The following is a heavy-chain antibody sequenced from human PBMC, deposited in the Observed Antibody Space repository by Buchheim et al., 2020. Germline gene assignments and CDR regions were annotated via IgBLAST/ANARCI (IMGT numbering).Heavy chain of an antibody. Sequence: QVQLQQWGAGLLKPSETLSLTCAVYGGSFSGYYWSWIRQPPGNGLEWIGEINHSGSTNYNPSLKSRVTISVDTSKNQFSLKLSSVTAADTAVYYCARGYSSGWWHYYFDYWGQGTL. D-gene: IGHD6-19*01. CDR1: GGSFSGYY. CDR2: INHSGST. V-gene: IGHV4-34*01. J-gene: IGHJ4*02. CDR3: ARGYSSGWWHYYFDY.